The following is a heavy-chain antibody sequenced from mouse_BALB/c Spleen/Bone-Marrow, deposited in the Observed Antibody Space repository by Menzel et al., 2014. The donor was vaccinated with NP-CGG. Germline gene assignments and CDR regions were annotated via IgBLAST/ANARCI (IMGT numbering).Heavy chain of an antibody. CDR1: GYTFTDYA. D-gene: IGHD3-2*01. Sequence: AQLQQSGPELVSPGVSVKISCKASGYTFTDYAIHWVKQSHSKRLEWIGIISTYSGNTNYNQKFKGKATMTVDKSSSTAYMELARLTSEDSAIYYCARDISGYVRAMDYWGQGTSVTVSS. J-gene: IGHJ4*01. V-gene: IGHV1-67*01. CDR2: ISTYSGNT. CDR3: ARDISGYVRAMDY.